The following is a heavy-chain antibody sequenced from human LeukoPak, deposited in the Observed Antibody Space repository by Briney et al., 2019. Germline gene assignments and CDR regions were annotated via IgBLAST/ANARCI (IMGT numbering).Heavy chain of an antibody. V-gene: IGHV3-30*02. CDR2: IRSDGSNK. Sequence: GGSLRLSCVASGFIFSSYGMHWVRQAPGKGLEWVAFIRSDGSNKYYADSVKGRFTISRDNSNNTLYLQMNSLRAEDTAVYYCARDQVKMVRRIIIPEYYYYYMDVWGKGTSVTISS. CDR1: GFIFSSYG. CDR3: ARDQVKMVRRIIIPEYYYYYMDV. J-gene: IGHJ6*03. D-gene: IGHD3-10*01.